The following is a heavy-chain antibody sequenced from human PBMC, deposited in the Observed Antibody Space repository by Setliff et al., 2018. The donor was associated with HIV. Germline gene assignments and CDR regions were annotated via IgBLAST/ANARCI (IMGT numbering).Heavy chain of an antibody. CDR3: ARMIPPRSNRFSSGWFDY. CDR1: GFTFTNYY. D-gene: IGHD6-19*01. J-gene: IGHJ4*02. Sequence: GGSLRLSCAASGFTFTNYYMSWIRQAPGKGLELLSYISVSGTDIKYADSVKGRFTISRDNAKNSLYLQMNSLRAEDTAVYYCARMIPPRSNRFSSGWFDYWGQGTVVTGLL. V-gene: IGHV3-11*04. CDR2: ISVSGTDI.